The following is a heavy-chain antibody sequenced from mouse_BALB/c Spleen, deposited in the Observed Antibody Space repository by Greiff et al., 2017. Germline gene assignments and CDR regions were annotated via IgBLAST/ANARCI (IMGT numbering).Heavy chain of an antibody. CDR1: GYSITSDYA. D-gene: IGHD1-1*01. CDR2: ISYSGST. Sequence: EVMLVESGPGLVKPSQSLSLTCTVTGYSITSDYAWNWIRQFPGNKLEWMGYISYSGSTSYNPSLKSRISITRDTSKNQFFLQLNSVTTEDTATYYCARFGYYGFSYYAMDYWGQGTSVTVSS. CDR3: ARFGYYGFSYYAMDY. J-gene: IGHJ4*01. V-gene: IGHV3-2*02.